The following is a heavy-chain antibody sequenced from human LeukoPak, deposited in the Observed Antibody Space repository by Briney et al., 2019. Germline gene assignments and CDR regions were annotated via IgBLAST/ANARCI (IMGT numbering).Heavy chain of an antibody. V-gene: IGHV4-4*07. CDR3: ARLPYYYDSPGTDV. CDR1: GGSVSSYS. CDR2: LYTSGST. J-gene: IGHJ6*02. D-gene: IGHD3-22*01. Sequence: PSETLSLTCTVSGGSVSSYSWTWIRQPAGKGLEWVGRLYTSGSTNYNPSLKSRVTMSVDASENRFSLKLSSVTAADTAVYYCARLPYYYDSPGTDVWGQGTTVNVSS.